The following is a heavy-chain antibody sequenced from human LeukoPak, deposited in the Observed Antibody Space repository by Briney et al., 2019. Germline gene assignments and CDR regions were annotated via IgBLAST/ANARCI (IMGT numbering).Heavy chain of an antibody. CDR1: GYTFTSYY. CDR2: IIPILGIA. CDR3: AETHGVP. D-gene: IGHD2-8*01. Sequence: GASVTVSCKASGYTFTSYYMHWVRQAPGQGLEWMGRIIPILGIANYAQKFQGRVTITADKSTSTAYMELSSLRSEDTAVYYCAETHGVPWGQGTLVTVSS. J-gene: IGHJ4*02. V-gene: IGHV1-69*02.